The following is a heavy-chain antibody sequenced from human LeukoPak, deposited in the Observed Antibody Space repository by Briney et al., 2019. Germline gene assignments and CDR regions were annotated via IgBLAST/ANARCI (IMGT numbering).Heavy chain of an antibody. J-gene: IGHJ5*02. D-gene: IGHD1-1*01. Sequence: PGGSLRLSCAASGFTFGSYVMSWVRQARGKGLEWVSAISGSGDSTYYADSVKGRFTISRDNSKNTLYLQMNRLRADDTAVYYCAKGGTGTSKGCFDPWGQGALVTVSS. V-gene: IGHV3-23*01. CDR2: ISGSGDST. CDR1: GFTFGSYV. CDR3: AKGGTGTSKGCFDP.